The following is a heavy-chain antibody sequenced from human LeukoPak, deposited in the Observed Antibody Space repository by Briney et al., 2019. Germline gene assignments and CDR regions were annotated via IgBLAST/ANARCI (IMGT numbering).Heavy chain of an antibody. CDR3: AKDTSRGYNYYYYMDV. D-gene: IGHD5-12*01. CDR2: ISWDGGST. CDR1: GFTFDDYT. J-gene: IGHJ6*03. Sequence: GGSLRLSCAASGFTFDDYTMHWVRQAPGKGLEWVSLISWDGGSTYYGDSVKGRFTISRDNSKNSLYLQMNSLRTEDTALYYCAKDTSRGYNYYYYMDVWGKGTTVTISS. V-gene: IGHV3-43*01.